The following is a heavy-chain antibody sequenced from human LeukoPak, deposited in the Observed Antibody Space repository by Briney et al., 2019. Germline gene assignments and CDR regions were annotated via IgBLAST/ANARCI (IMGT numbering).Heavy chain of an antibody. CDR2: IYYSGST. V-gene: IGHV4-59*08. CDR3: ARHLQDGMDV. J-gene: IGHJ6*02. CDR1: GGSISSYY. Sequence: PSEILSLTCTVSGGSISSYYWSWIRQPPGKGLEWIGYIYYSGSTNYNPSLKSRVTISVDTSKNQFSLKLSSVTAADTAVYYCARHLQDGMDVWGQGTTVTVSS.